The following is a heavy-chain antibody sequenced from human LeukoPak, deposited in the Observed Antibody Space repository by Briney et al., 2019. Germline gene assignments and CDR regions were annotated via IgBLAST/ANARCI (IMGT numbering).Heavy chain of an antibody. Sequence: PGGSLGLSCAASGFTFSSYAMSWVRQAPGEGLEWVSAISGSGGSTYYADSVKGRFTISRDNSKNTLYLQMNSLRAEDTAVYYCAQDGGYCRGGSCYGLCDYWGQGTLVTVSS. J-gene: IGHJ4*02. CDR1: GFTFSSYA. CDR2: ISGSGGST. D-gene: IGHD2-15*01. V-gene: IGHV3-23*01. CDR3: AQDGGYCRGGSCYGLCDY.